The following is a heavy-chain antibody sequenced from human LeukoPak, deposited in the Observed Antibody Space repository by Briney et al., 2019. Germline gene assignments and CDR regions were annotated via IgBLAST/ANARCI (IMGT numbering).Heavy chain of an antibody. V-gene: IGHV3-7*01. Sequence: VGALRLSRAGSGLALDIYWMTWVRPGPGKGLGGGANIKKDGSVTQYVEAVRGRFTLSREKATNSLYMQINSLRADGTAVYYCVRLRVSTVRDSFELWGEGAMVTVSS. CDR2: IKKDGSVT. D-gene: IGHD3-10*01. CDR1: GLALDIYW. CDR3: VRLRVSTVRDSFEL. J-gene: IGHJ3*01.